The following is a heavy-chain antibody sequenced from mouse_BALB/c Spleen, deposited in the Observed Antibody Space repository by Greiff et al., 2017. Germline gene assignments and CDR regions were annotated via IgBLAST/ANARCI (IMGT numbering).Heavy chain of an antibody. J-gene: IGHJ3*01. CDR2: ISSGGSYT. CDR3: ARDHYYGSSYDAY. CDR1: GFTFSSYA. D-gene: IGHD1-1*01. V-gene: IGHV5-9-4*01. Sequence: EVQLVESGGGLVKPGGSLKLSCAASGFTFSSYAMSWVRQSPEKRLEWVAEISSGGSYTYYPDTVTGRFTISRDNAKTTLYLEMSSLRSEDTAMYYCARDHYYGSSYDAYWGQGTLVTVSA.